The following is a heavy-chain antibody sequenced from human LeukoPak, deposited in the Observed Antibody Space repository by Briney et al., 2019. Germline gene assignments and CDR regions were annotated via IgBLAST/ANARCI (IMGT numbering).Heavy chain of an antibody. CDR1: GFTFSSYG. Sequence: GGSLRLSCAASGFTFSSYGMHWVRQAPGKGLEWVAVIWYDGSNKYYADSVKGRFTISRDNPKNTLYLQMNSLRAEDTAVYYCARDPMFGELSPDYWGQGTLVTVSS. V-gene: IGHV3-33*01. CDR2: IWYDGSNK. D-gene: IGHD3-10*02. J-gene: IGHJ4*02. CDR3: ARDPMFGELSPDY.